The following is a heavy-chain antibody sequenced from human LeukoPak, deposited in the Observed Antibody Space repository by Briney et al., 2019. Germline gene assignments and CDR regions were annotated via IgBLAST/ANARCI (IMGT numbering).Heavy chain of an antibody. CDR1: GGSFSGYY. CDR3: ARDAPSRVRGPQLRNYYYGMDV. J-gene: IGHJ6*02. Sequence: PSETLSLTCAVYGGSFSGYYWSWIRQHPGKGLEWIGYIYYSGSTYYNPSLKSRVTISVDTSKNQFSLKLSSVTAADTAVYYCARDAPSRVRGPQLRNYYYGMDVWGQGTTVTVSS. CDR2: IYYSGST. V-gene: IGHV4-31*11. D-gene: IGHD2-2*01.